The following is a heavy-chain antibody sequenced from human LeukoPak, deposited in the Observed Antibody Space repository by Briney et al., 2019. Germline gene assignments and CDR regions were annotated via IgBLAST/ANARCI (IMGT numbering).Heavy chain of an antibody. D-gene: IGHD3-3*01. V-gene: IGHV4-59*12. CDR1: GGSISSYY. Sequence: SETLSLTCTVSGGSISSYYWSWIRQPPGKGLEWIGYIYYSGSTNYNPSLKSRVTISVDTSKNQFSLKLSSVTAADTAVYYCARDNAFWSGIPTFDYWGQGTLVTVSS. CDR2: IYYSGST. CDR3: ARDNAFWSGIPTFDY. J-gene: IGHJ4*02.